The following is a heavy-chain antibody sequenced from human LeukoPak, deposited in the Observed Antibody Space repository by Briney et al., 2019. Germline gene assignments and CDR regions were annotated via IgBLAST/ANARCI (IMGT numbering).Heavy chain of an antibody. V-gene: IGHV4-4*02. J-gene: IGHJ2*01. Sequence: SGTLSLTCAVSGGSISSSNWWSWVRQPPGKGLEWIGEIYHTGSTNYNPSLKSRVTISVDTSKNQFSLKLSSVTAADTAVYYCARGGGGDCYGLWGRGALVTVSS. CDR2: IYHTGST. CDR3: ARGGGGDCYGL. CDR1: GGSISSSNW. D-gene: IGHD2-21*02.